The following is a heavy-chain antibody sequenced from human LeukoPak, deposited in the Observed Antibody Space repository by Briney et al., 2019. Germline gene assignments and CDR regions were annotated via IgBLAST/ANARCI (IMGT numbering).Heavy chain of an antibody. J-gene: IGHJ4*02. Sequence: GSLRLSCAASGFTFSNAWMSWVRQAPGKGLEWIGEIYHSGSTNYNPSLKSRVTISVDKSKNQFSLKLSSVTAADTAVYYCARGPLWFGELLYGAYFDYWGQGTLVTVSS. CDR1: GFTFSNAW. D-gene: IGHD3-10*01. CDR2: IYHSGST. V-gene: IGHV4-4*02. CDR3: ARGPLWFGELLYGAYFDY.